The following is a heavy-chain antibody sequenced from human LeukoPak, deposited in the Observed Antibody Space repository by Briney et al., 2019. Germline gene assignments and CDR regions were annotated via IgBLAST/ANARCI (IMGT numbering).Heavy chain of an antibody. V-gene: IGHV4-34*01. J-gene: IGHJ4*02. D-gene: IGHD3-16*02. CDR2: INHSGST. Sequence: SETLSLTCAVYGGSFSGYYWSWIRQPPGKGLEWIGEINHSGSTNYNPSLKSRVTISVDTSKNQFSLKLSSVTAADTAVYYCARRENDYVWGSYPNFDYWGQGTLVTVSS. CDR3: ARRENDYVWGSYPNFDY. CDR1: GGSFSGYY.